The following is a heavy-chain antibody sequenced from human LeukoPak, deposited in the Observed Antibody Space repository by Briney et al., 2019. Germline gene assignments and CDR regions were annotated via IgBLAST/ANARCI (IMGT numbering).Heavy chain of an antibody. CDR2: IYTRGST. Sequence: PSETLSLTCTVSGGSISSYYWSWIRQPPGKGLEWIGYIYTRGSTNYNPSLKSRVTISVDTSKNQFPLKLSSVTAADTAVYYCARQGAAAVKARGAFDIWGQGTMVTVSS. CDR1: GGSISSYY. V-gene: IGHV4-4*09. J-gene: IGHJ3*02. D-gene: IGHD6-13*01. CDR3: ARQGAAAVKARGAFDI.